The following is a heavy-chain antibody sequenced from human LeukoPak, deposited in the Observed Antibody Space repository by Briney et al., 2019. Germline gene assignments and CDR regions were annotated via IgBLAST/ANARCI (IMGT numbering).Heavy chain of an antibody. D-gene: IGHD3-22*01. J-gene: IGHJ6*03. CDR2: TYGSGIT. V-gene: IGHV4-4*07. CDR3: ARLKFYDSTGYSPGYYMDV. CDR1: GGSIISNY. Sequence: SETLSLTCTVSGGSIISNYWSWIRQSAGTGLEWIGRTYGSGITDYNPSLKSRVTMSLDTSRKQFSLRLTSVTAADTAVYYCARLKFYDSTGYSPGYYMDVWGKGTTVSAFS.